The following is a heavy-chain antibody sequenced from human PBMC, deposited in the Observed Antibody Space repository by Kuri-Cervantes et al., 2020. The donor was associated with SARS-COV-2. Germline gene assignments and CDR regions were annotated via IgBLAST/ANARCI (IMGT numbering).Heavy chain of an antibody. V-gene: IGHV1-2*04. D-gene: IGHD3-22*01. CDR2: INPNSGGT. J-gene: IGHJ3*02. CDR3: ERSTPFRRLVVISQGRAFDI. CDR1: GYTFTGYY. Sequence: ASVKVSCKASGYTFTGYYMHWGRQAPGQGLEWMGWINPNSGGTNYAQKFQGWVTMTRDTSISTVYMELSRLRSDDTAVYYCERSTPFRRLVVISQGRAFDIWGQGTMVTVSS.